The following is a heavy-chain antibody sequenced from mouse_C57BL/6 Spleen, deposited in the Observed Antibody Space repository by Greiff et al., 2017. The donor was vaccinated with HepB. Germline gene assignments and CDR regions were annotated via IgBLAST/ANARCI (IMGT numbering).Heavy chain of an antibody. J-gene: IGHJ4*01. CDR2: INPGSGGT. CDR1: GYAFTNYL. Sequence: QVQLQQSGAELVRPGTSVKVSCKASGYAFTNYLIEWVKQRPGQGLEWIGVINPGSGGTNYNEKFKGKATLTADKSSSTAYMQLSSLTSDDSAVYFCARSYGSPYYYAMDYWGQGTSVTVSS. D-gene: IGHD1-1*01. V-gene: IGHV1-54*01. CDR3: ARSYGSPYYYAMDY.